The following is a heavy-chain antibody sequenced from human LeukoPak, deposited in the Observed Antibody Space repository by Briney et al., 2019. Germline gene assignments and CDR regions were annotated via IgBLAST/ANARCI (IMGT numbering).Heavy chain of an antibody. CDR1: GFTFSSYA. J-gene: IGHJ6*02. CDR2: ISGSGGRT. V-gene: IGHV3-23*01. CDR3: AKDPLSPEYYYYYYGMDV. D-gene: IGHD1-14*01. Sequence: GGPLRLPCAASGFTFSSYAMRWVRQAPGKGLEWVSDISGSGGRTYYADSVKGRFTIPRDNSKHTLYLQMNSLRAEDTAVYYCAKDPLSPEYYYYYYGMDVWGQGTTVTVSS.